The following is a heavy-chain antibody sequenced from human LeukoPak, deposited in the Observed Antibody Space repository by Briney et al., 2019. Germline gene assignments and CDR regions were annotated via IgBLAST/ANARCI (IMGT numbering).Heavy chain of an antibody. CDR2: IYTSGST. CDR1: GGSISSGSYY. D-gene: IGHD5-24*01. J-gene: IGHJ4*02. Sequence: SETLSLTCTVSGGSISSGSYYWSWIRQPAGKGLEWIGRIYTSGSTNYNPSLKSRVTISVDTSKNQFSLKLSSVTAADTAVYYCARVGGDGYNLDYWGQGTLVTVSS. V-gene: IGHV4-61*02. CDR3: ARVGGDGYNLDY.